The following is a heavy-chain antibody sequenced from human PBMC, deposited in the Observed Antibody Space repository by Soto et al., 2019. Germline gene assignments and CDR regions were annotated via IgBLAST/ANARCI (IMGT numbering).Heavy chain of an antibody. J-gene: IGHJ4*02. CDR2: ISGSGGST. D-gene: IGHD2-2*02. CDR1: GFTFSSYA. V-gene: IGHV3-23*01. Sequence: GGSLRLSCAASGFTFSSYAMSWVRQAPGKGLEWVSAISGSGGSTYYADSVKGRFTISRDNSKNSLYLQMNSLRAEDTAVYYCARSVEIVVVPAAIREFDYWGQGTLVTVSS. CDR3: ARSVEIVVVPAAIREFDY.